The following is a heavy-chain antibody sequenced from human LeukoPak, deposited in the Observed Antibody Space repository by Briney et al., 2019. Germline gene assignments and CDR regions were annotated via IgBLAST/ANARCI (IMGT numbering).Heavy chain of an antibody. CDR2: ISSSGSTI. CDR3: ARDRLVWFGEFLFDY. J-gene: IGHJ4*02. V-gene: IGHV3-11*01. CDR1: GFTFSDYY. D-gene: IGHD3-10*01. Sequence: GGSLRLSCAASGFTFSDYYMSWIRQAPGKGLEWVSYISSSGSTIYYADSVKSRFTISRDNAKNSLYLQMNSLRAEDTAVYYCARDRLVWFGEFLFDYWGQGTLVTVSS.